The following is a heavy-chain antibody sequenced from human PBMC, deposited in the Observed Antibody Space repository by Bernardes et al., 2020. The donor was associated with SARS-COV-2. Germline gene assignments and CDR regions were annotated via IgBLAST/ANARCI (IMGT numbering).Heavy chain of an antibody. Sequence: GGSLRLSRAASGFTFSSYGMHWVRQAPGKGLEWVAVIWYDGSNKYYADSVKGRFTISRDNSKNTLYLQMNSLRAEDTAVYYCARDSSRLGFRNRYGDNPDYWGQGTLVTVSS. V-gene: IGHV3-33*01. CDR1: GFTFSSYG. CDR3: ARDSSRLGFRNRYGDNPDY. J-gene: IGHJ4*02. CDR2: IWYDGSNK. D-gene: IGHD4-17*01.